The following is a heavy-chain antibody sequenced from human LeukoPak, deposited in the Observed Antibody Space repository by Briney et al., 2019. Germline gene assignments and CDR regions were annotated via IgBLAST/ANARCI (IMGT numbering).Heavy chain of an antibody. CDR3: ARGDIVVVPAAIPFDY. D-gene: IGHD2-2*01. V-gene: IGHV4-39*07. J-gene: IGHJ4*02. CDR2: IYYSGST. CDR1: GGSISSSSYY. Sequence: SETLSLTCTVSGGSISSSSYYWGWIRQPPGKGLEWIGSIYYSGSTYYNPSLKSRVTISVDTSENQFSLKLSSVTAADTAVYYCARGDIVVVPAAIPFDYWGQGTLVTVSS.